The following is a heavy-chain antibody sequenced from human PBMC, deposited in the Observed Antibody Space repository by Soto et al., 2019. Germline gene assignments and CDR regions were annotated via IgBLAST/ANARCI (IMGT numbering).Heavy chain of an antibody. CDR2: IYYSGST. J-gene: IGHJ3*02. V-gene: IGHV4-39*01. CDR3: ARPKGRSGSEASNDAFDI. Sequence: PSETLSLTCTASVGSISSSSYYWGWIRQPPGKGLEWIGSIYYSGSTYYNPSLKSRVTISVDTSKNQFSLKLSSVTAADTAVYYCARPKGRSGSEASNDAFDIWGQGTMVTVSS. CDR1: VGSISSSSYY. D-gene: IGHD3-10*01.